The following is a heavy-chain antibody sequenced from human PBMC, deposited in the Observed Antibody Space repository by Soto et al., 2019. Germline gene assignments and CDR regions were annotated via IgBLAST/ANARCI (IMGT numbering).Heavy chain of an antibody. Sequence: GGSLRLSCAASGFTFSSYGMHWVRQAPGKGLEWVAVIWYDGSNKYYADSVKGRFTISRDNSKNTLYLQMNSLRAEDTAVYYCATGTDYYYYMDVWGKGTTVTVSS. V-gene: IGHV3-33*01. CDR2: IWYDGSNK. CDR3: ATGTDYYYYMDV. J-gene: IGHJ6*03. D-gene: IGHD1-1*01. CDR1: GFTFSSYG.